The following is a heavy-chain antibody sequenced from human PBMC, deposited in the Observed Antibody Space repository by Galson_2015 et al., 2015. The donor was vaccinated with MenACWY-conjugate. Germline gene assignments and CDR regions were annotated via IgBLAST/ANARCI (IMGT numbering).Heavy chain of an antibody. Sequence: SLRLSCAASGFTFSSYGMHWVRQAPGKGLEWVAVISYDGSNKYYADSVKGRFTISRDNSKNTLHLQMNSLRAEDTAVYYCAKDLDPLGQERGYSGYGWGVLHNYYYYGMDVWGQGTTVTVSS. CDR2: ISYDGSNK. CDR1: GFTFSSYG. J-gene: IGHJ6*02. D-gene: IGHD5-12*01. V-gene: IGHV3-30*18. CDR3: AKDLDPLGQERGYSGYGWGVLHNYYYYGMDV.